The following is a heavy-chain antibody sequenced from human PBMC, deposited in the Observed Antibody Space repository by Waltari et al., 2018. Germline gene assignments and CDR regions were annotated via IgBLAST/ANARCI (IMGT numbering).Heavy chain of an antibody. Sequence: EVQLLQSGGDWVQPGGSLSLSCLNSGFPFGHDAIRWVRQAPGTGLEWVSAISVSDFTYYADSVRGRFTISRDTSKNTVYLQLNSLRGEDAAVYYCAKPFYNWDDPLDSWGQGTLVTVSS. CDR3: AKPFYNWDDPLDS. J-gene: IGHJ4*02. D-gene: IGHD1-20*01. V-gene: IGHV3-23*01. CDR2: ISVSDFT. CDR1: GFPFGHDA.